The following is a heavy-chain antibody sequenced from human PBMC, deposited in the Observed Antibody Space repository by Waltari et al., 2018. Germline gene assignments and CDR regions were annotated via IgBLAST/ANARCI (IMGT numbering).Heavy chain of an antibody. Sequence: QVQLVQSGAEVKKPGSSVKVSCKASGGTFSSYTISWVRQAPGHGLEWMGRIIPILGIANYGQKFQGRVTITADKSTSTAYMELSSLRSEDTAVYYCAGARRYCSSTSCYTGYYFDYWGQGTLVTVSS. CDR3: AGARRYCSSTSCYTGYYFDY. V-gene: IGHV1-69*02. D-gene: IGHD2-2*02. CDR1: GGTFSSYT. J-gene: IGHJ4*02. CDR2: IIPILGIA.